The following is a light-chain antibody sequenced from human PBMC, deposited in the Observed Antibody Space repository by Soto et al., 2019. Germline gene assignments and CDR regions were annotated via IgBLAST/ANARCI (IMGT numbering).Light chain of an antibody. J-gene: IGKJ2*01. Sequence: EIVLTQSPGTLSLSPGERATLSCRASQSVSSSYLAWYQQKPGQAPRLLIYGASSRATGIPDRFSGSGSGTDFTLTISRLEPDDSAVYYCHQYGSSPPYTFGQGTKLEIK. V-gene: IGKV3-20*01. CDR2: GAS. CDR3: HQYGSSPPYT. CDR1: QSVSSSY.